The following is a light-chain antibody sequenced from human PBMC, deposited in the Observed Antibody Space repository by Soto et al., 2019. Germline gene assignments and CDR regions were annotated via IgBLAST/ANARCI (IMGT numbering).Light chain of an antibody. J-gene: IGLJ1*01. V-gene: IGLV2-11*01. CDR1: SSDVGGYNF. Sequence: QSALTQPRSVSGSPGQSVTISCTGTSSDVGGYNFVSWYQHHPGKVPKLMIYNVIQRPSGVPDRFSASKSGNTASLTISGLQAEDEADYYCCSYAGSYTYVFGTGTKVTVL. CDR2: NVI. CDR3: CSYAGSYTYV.